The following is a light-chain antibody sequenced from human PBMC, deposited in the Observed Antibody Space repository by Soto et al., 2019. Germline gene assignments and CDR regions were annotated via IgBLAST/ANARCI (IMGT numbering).Light chain of an antibody. CDR1: QNVSSY. CDR3: QEYNNWHPVT. J-gene: IGKJ4*01. Sequence: EIVLTQSPATLSLSPGERATLSCRASQNVSSYLAWYQQKPGQAPRLLIYDASNRAIGIPARFSGSGSGTEFTLTISSLQSEDFAVYYCQEYNNWHPVTFGGGTKVEIK. V-gene: IGKV3-11*01. CDR2: DAS.